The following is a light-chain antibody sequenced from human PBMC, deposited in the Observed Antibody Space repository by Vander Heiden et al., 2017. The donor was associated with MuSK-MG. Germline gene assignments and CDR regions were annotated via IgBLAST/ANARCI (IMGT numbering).Light chain of an antibody. CDR1: QSITNW. Sequence: DIQMTQSPSTLSASVGDRVTITCRASQSITNWLAWYQQRPGKAPSLLIYRASTLVSGVPSRFSGSGSGTEFTLTISSLQPDDFGSYYCQQYDNYSSWTFDQGTKVEIK. CDR2: RAS. J-gene: IGKJ1*01. V-gene: IGKV1-5*03. CDR3: QQYDNYSSWT.